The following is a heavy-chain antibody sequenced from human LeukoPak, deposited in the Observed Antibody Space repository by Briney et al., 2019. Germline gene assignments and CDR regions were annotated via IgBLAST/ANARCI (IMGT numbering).Heavy chain of an antibody. CDR2: IIPILGIA. Sequence: SVKVSRKASGGTFSSYAISWVRQAPGQGLEWMGRIIPILGIANYAQKFQGRVTITADKSTSTAYMELSSLRSEDTAVYCCARERGRDGYRTEYFDYRGQGTLVTVSS. CDR1: GGTFSSYA. D-gene: IGHD5-24*01. J-gene: IGHJ4*02. CDR3: ARERGRDGYRTEYFDY. V-gene: IGHV1-69*04.